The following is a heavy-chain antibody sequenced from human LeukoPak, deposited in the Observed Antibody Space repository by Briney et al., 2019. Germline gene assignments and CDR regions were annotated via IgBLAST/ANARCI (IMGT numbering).Heavy chain of an antibody. V-gene: IGHV3-64D*06. CDR1: GFTFSSYA. Sequence: GGSLRLSCAASGFTFSSYAMHWVRQAPGKGLEYVSAISSNGGSTYYADSVKGRFTISRDNSKNTLYLQMSSLRAEDTAVYYCARDYYHSRGFFVFYSGLDVWGQGTTVIVSS. J-gene: IGHJ6*02. D-gene: IGHD3-22*01. CDR3: ARDYYHSRGFFVFYSGLDV. CDR2: ISSNGGST.